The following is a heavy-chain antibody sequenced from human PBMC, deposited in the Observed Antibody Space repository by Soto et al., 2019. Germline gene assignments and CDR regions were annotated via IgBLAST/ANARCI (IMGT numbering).Heavy chain of an antibody. CDR2: ISGSGDST. Sequence: EVQLLESGGGLVQPGGSLRLSCAAYGCPFRINGMNWVRQAPGKGLEWVSVISGSGDSTYYADSVKGRFTISRDNSKNTLYLQMNSLRAEDTAVYYCAKDGARFLEWSPNWFDPWGQGTLVTIYS. V-gene: IGHV3-23*01. CDR1: GCPFRING. D-gene: IGHD3-3*01. J-gene: IGHJ5*02. CDR3: AKDGARFLEWSPNWFDP.